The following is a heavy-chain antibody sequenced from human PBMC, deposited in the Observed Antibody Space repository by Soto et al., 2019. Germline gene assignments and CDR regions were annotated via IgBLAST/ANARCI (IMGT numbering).Heavy chain of an antibody. V-gene: IGHV3-23*01. CDR2: ISGSGTS. J-gene: IGHJ6*02. CDR3: AKVITTDISYWYGMDV. Sequence: EVQLLESGGALVQPGGSLRLSCAASGFTFSIYPMFWVRQAPGKGLESISRISGSGTSYHADSVKGRFTIFRDNSENTLYLQMNSLRAEDTAVYYCAKVITTDISYWYGMDVWGQGTTVTVSS. D-gene: IGHD1-26*01. CDR1: GFTFSIYP.